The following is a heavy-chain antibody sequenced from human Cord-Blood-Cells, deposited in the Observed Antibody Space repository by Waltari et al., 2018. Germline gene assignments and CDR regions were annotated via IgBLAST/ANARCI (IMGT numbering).Heavy chain of an antibody. CDR1: GGSFSGYY. Sequence: QVQLQQWGAGLLKPSETLSLTCAVYGGSFSGYYWVCIRQPPGKGLEWIGEINQNGSTNYNPYIKSRVTISVNTSKNQFSLKLSSVTAADTAVYYCARGGAARGGYWGQGTLVTVSS. CDR2: INQNGST. D-gene: IGHD6-6*01. V-gene: IGHV4-34*01. J-gene: IGHJ4*02. CDR3: ARGGAARGGY.